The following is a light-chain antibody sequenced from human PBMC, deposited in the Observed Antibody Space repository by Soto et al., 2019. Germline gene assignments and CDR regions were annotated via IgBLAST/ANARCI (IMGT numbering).Light chain of an antibody. J-gene: IGKJ1*01. CDR2: GAS. V-gene: IGKV3-20*01. CDR1: QSVSSNY. Sequence: ENVLTQSPGTLSLSPGERATLSCRASQSVSSNYLAWYQQKPGQAPRLLIYGASSRATGIPDRFSGGGSGTDFTLTISRVEPEDFAVYYCQQYVTSPWMFGQGTKVEIK. CDR3: QQYVTSPWM.